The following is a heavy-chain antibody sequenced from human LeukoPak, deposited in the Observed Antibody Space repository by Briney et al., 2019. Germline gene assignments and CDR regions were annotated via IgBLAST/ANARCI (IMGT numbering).Heavy chain of an antibody. D-gene: IGHD6-6*01. J-gene: IGHJ4*02. CDR3: ARDRLYSSSSEDY. CDR1: GFTFSSYW. CDR2: ISSDGSST. V-gene: IGHV3-74*01. Sequence: GGSLRLSRAASGFTFSSYWMHWVRQAPGKGLVWVSRISSDGSSTSYADSVKGRFTISRDNSKNTLYLQMNSLRAEDTAVYYCARDRLYSSSSEDYWGQGTLVTVSS.